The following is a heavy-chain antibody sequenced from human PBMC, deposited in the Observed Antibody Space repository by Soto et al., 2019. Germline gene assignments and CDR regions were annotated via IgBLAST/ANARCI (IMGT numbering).Heavy chain of an antibody. D-gene: IGHD4-17*01. V-gene: IGHV1-69*06. CDR1: GGTFSSYA. Sequence: SVKVSCKASGGTFSSYAISWVRQAPGQGLEWMGGIIPIFGTANYAQKFQGRVTITADKSTSTAYMGLSSLRSEDTAVYYCARDLTVTTSYYFDYWGQGTLVTVSS. CDR3: ARDLTVTTSYYFDY. J-gene: IGHJ4*02. CDR2: IIPIFGTA.